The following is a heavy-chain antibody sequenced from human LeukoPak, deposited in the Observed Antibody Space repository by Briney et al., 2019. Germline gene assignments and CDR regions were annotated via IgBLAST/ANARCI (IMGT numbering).Heavy chain of an antibody. Sequence: GGSLRLSCAASGFTFSDYYMSWIRRAPGKGLEWVSYISSSGSTIYYADSVKGRFTISRDNAKNSLYLQMNSLRAEDTAVYYCAKGRGDYCENAFDIWGQGTMVTVSS. CDR2: ISSSGSTI. D-gene: IGHD2-21*01. CDR3: AKGRGDYCENAFDI. CDR1: GFTFSDYY. J-gene: IGHJ3*02. V-gene: IGHV3-11*01.